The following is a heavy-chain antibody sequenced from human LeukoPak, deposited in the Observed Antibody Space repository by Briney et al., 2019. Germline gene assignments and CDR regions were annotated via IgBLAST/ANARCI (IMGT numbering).Heavy chain of an antibody. J-gene: IGHJ4*02. V-gene: IGHV3-33*01. CDR3: AREIFGSGSYPDY. Sequence: GGSLRLSCAASGLAFNTYAMHWLRQAPGQGLDWVTFIWQDGSHKYYIDSVRGRFTISRDNSRNNVYLQMNGLRADDTAVYYCAREIFGSGSYPDYWGQGTLVTVSS. D-gene: IGHD3-10*01. CDR1: GLAFNTYA. CDR2: IWQDGSHK.